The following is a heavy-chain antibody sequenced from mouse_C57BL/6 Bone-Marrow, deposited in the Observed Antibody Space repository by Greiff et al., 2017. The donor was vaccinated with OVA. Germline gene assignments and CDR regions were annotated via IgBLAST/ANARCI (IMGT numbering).Heavy chain of an antibody. J-gene: IGHJ2*01. D-gene: IGHD2-1*01. CDR3: AGHEESYRNYAHFDY. V-gene: IGHV1-62-2*01. Sequence: VQLQQSGAELVKPGASVKLSCKASGYTFTEYTIHWVKQRSGQGLEWIGWFYPGSGSIKYNEKFKDKATLTADKSSSTVYMGLSRLTAEESAVYVRAGHEESYRNYAHFDYWGQGTTLTVSS. CDR2: FYPGSGSI. CDR1: GYTFTEYT.